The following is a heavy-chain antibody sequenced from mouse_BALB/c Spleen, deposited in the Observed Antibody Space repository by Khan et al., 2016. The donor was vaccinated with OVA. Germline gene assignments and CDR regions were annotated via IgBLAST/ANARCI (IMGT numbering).Heavy chain of an antibody. J-gene: IGHJ2*01. V-gene: IGHV1-20*02. CDR1: GYSFTGYF. D-gene: IGHD1-1*01. CDR3: ARKNGSDFDY. CDR2: INPHIGET. Sequence: VQLQQSGPELVKPGASVKISCKASGYSFTGYFMNWVMQSHGKSLEWIGRINPHIGETFYNQQFTGKATLTVDESSSTANMELRRLASEDSAVYYCARKNGSDFDYWGQGTTLTVSS.